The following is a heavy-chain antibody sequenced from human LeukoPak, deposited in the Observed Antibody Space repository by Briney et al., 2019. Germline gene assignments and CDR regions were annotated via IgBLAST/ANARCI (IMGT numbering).Heavy chain of an antibody. CDR1: GVSISSHY. J-gene: IGHJ6*03. V-gene: IGHV4-59*11. D-gene: IGHD3-3*01. Sequence: SETLSLTCTVSGVSISSHYWSWVRQPPGKGLEWIGNNYDSESTHYKSSLKSRVTISVDTSKNQFSLRLRSVTAADTAVYYCARVLQNYYYLDVWGKGTTVTVSS. CDR3: ARVLQNYYYLDV. CDR2: NYDSEST.